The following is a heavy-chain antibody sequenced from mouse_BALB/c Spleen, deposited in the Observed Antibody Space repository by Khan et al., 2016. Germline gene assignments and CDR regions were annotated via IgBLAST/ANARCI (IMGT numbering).Heavy chain of an antibody. CDR1: GFSLTSYG. Sequence: QVQLKESGPGLVQPSQSLTITCTDSGFSLTSYGVHWVRQSPGKGLEWLGEIWRGGRTDYNAAFLSRLSITKHNSKSQVYFQMNSLQADDTAIYYCSKTLYYGNYYSMDYWGQGTSVTVSS. CDR2: IWRGGRT. D-gene: IGHD2-1*01. J-gene: IGHJ4*01. V-gene: IGHV2-5*01. CDR3: SKTLYYGNYYSMDY.